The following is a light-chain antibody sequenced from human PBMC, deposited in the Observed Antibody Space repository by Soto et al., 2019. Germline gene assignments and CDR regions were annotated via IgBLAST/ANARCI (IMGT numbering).Light chain of an antibody. J-gene: IGLJ3*02. CDR2: RNN. V-gene: IGLV1-47*01. CDR1: SFNIGGNY. Sequence: QLVLTQPPSASGTPGQRVTISCSGSSFNIGGNYVYWYQQLPGTAPKLLIYRNNQRPSVVPDRFSGSKSGTSASLAISGLRSEDEADYYCATWDDSLSVVVFGGGTKLTVL. CDR3: ATWDDSLSVVV.